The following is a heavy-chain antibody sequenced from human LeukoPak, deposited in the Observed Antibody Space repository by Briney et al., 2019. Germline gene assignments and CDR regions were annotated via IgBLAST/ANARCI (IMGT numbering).Heavy chain of an antibody. J-gene: IGHJ5*02. CDR2: IYYSGST. CDR1: SGSISSSDFF. Sequence: SETLSLTCTVSSGSISSSDFFWGWIRQPPGKGLEWIGNIYYSGSTNYNPSLKSRVAISVDTSKNQFSLKLSSVTAADTAVYYCVRVGYAYGPVGNWFDPWGQGVLVTVSS. CDR3: VRVGYAYGPVGNWFDP. D-gene: IGHD5-18*01. V-gene: IGHV4-39*01.